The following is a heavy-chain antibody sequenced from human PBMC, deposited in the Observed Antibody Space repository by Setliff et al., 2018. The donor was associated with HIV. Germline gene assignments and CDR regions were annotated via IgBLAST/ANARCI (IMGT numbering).Heavy chain of an antibody. J-gene: IGHJ4*02. Sequence: SETLSLTCAVNDGSFSGYYWTWIRQPPGKGLEWIGEISHSGSPNYNPSLKSRVTMSRDTSKDQLSLSLSSVTAADTSVYYCARVRFFDRIGYFARPYYFLDSWGQGALVTVSS. CDR1: DGSFSGYY. V-gene: IGHV4-34*01. D-gene: IGHD3-22*01. CDR3: ARVRFFDRIGYFARPYYFLDS. CDR2: ISHSGSP.